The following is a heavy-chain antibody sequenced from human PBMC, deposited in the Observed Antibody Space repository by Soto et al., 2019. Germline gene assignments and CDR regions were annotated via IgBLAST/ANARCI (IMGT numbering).Heavy chain of an antibody. CDR2: LSPYDGTT. CDR3: ARDVGHYYDGSGYQMYFDY. V-gene: IGHV1-18*01. J-gene: IGHJ4*02. CDR1: GYTFTNYG. Sequence: QVQLVQSGAEVKKPGASVKVSCKVSGYTFTNYGIGWVRQTPGQGLEWMGWLSPYDGTTNYAQKLQGRVTMTTDTSTSTAYMELRSLRSDDTAVYYCARDVGHYYDGSGYQMYFDYWGQGTLVTISS. D-gene: IGHD3-22*01.